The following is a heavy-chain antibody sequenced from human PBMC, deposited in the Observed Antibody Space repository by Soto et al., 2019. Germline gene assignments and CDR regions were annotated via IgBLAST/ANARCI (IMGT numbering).Heavy chain of an antibody. CDR2: INPSGGST. V-gene: IGHV1-46*01. Sequence: ASVKVSCKASGYTFTGYYMHWVRQAPGQGLEWMGIINPSGGSTSYAQKFQGRVTMTRDTSTSTVYMELSSLRSEDTAVYYCARDLYGITISPGGIDYWGQGTLVTVSS. D-gene: IGHD3-3*01. CDR3: ARDLYGITISPGGIDY. J-gene: IGHJ4*02. CDR1: GYTFTGYY.